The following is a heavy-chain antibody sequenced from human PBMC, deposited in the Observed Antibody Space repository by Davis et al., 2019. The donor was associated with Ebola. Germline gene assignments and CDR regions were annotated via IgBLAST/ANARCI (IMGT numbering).Heavy chain of an antibody. CDR3: ARGYGTFDY. J-gene: IGHJ4*02. Sequence: GESLKISCAASGFTFSKYDMTWVRQAPGKGLEWVSVISGSGGSTYYADSVKGRFTISRDNSKNTLYLQMNSLRAEDTAVYYCARGYGTFDYWGQGTLVTVSS. CDR2: ISGSGGST. CDR1: GFTFSKYD. D-gene: IGHD4-17*01. V-gene: IGHV3-23*01.